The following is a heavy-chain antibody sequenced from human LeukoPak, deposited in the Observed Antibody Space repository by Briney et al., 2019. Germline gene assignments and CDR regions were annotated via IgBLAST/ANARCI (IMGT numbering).Heavy chain of an antibody. D-gene: IGHD6-13*01. J-gene: IGHJ4*02. CDR1: GFSLRSNY. CDR3: AGSIAAAGY. CDR2: IYSGGST. Sequence: GGSLRLSCAASGFSLRSNYMSWVRQAPGKGLEWVAVIYSGGSTYYADSVKGRFTISRDNSKNTLYLQMNSLRAEDTAVYYCAGSIAAAGYWGQGTLVTVSS. V-gene: IGHV3-66*01.